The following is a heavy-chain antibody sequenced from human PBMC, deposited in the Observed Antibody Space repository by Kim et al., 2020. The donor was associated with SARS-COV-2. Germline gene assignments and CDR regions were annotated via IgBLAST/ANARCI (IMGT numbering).Heavy chain of an antibody. D-gene: IGHD3-22*01. CDR1: GYTFTNYG. CDR2: INVYSGDT. J-gene: IGHJ4*02. Sequence: ASVKVSCKASGYTFTNYGVSWVRQAPGLGLEWMGWINVYSGDTNYAQNFQGRVTMTTDTSTDTAYMDLRNLRSDDTAVYYCARDALYGSSGYFGFWGQGTLVTVSP. CDR3: ARDALYGSSGYFGF. V-gene: IGHV1-18*01.